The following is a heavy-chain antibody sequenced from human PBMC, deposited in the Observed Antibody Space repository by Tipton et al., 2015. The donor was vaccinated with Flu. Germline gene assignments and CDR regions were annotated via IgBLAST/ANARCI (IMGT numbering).Heavy chain of an antibody. CDR3: ARGLGY. V-gene: IGHV4-61*02. J-gene: IGHJ4*02. CDR1: GGSVSSGNYH. Sequence: TLSLTCTVSGGSVSSGNYHWTWIRQPAGKGLEWIGRIYSSGNTNYHPSLKSRVTISLDTSKNQFSLKLNSVTAEDTAVYYCARGLGYWGQGMLVIVSS. CDR2: IYSSGNT.